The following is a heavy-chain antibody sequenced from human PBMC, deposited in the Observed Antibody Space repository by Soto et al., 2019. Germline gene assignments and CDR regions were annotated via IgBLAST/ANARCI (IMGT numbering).Heavy chain of an antibody. CDR3: ARGPPLGY. CDR1: GGSISSGGYS. Sequence: SETLSLTCAVSGGSISSGGYSWSWIRQPPGKGLECIGYIYHSVSTYCNPSLKSRVTISVDRSKNQFSLKLNSVTAADTAVYYCARGPPLGYWGQGTLVTVSS. J-gene: IGHJ4*02. CDR2: IYHSVST. V-gene: IGHV4-30-2*01.